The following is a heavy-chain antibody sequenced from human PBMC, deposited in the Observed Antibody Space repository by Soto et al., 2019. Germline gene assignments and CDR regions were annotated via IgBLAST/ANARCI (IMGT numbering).Heavy chain of an antibody. V-gene: IGHV4-30-4*01. CDR2: VYDSGST. J-gene: IGHJ5*02. D-gene: IGHD4-17*01. Sequence: QVQLQESGPGLVKPSQTLSLTCTVSGDSISTGDFYWSWIRQPPGKGLDWIGTVYDSGSTYYNPSLKSRISISVDRSKNHFSLDLSSVTAADTAVYYCARYAGDTVLFAPWGQGTLVTVS. CDR3: ARYAGDTVLFAP. CDR1: GDSISTGDFY.